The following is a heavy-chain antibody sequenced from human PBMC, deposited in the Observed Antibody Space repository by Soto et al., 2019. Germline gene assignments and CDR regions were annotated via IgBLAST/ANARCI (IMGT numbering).Heavy chain of an antibody. D-gene: IGHD4-17*01. CDR1: GYTLTELS. CDR2: FDPEDGET. V-gene: IGHV1-24*01. CDR3: ATGPGYGDSFTPD. Sequence: ASVKVSCKVSGYTLTELSMHWVRHAPGKGLEWMGGFDPEDGETIYAQKFQGRVTMTEDSSTDTAYMELSSLRSEDTAVYYCATGPGYGDSFTPDWGQGTLVTVSS. J-gene: IGHJ4*02.